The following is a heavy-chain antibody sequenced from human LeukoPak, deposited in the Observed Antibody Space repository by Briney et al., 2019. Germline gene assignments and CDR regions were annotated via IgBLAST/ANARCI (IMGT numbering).Heavy chain of an antibody. CDR1: GFTVSSNY. CDR3: AKDIGGSGAY. Sequence: GGSLRLSCAASGFTVSSNYMSWVRQAPGKGLEWVSVIYRGGATYYADSVKDRFTISRDISKNTVYLQMNSLRAEDTAIYYCAKDIGGSGAYWGQGTLVTVSS. D-gene: IGHD3-16*01. J-gene: IGHJ4*02. CDR2: IYRGGAT. V-gene: IGHV3-66*01.